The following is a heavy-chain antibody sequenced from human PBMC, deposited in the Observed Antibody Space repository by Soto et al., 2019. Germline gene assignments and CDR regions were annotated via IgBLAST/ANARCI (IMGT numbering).Heavy chain of an antibody. J-gene: IGHJ4*02. V-gene: IGHV4-31*03. Sequence: QVQLQESGPGLVKPSQTLSLTCTVSGGSISSGGYYWSWIRQHPGKGLEWIGYIYYSGSTYYNPSLKSRVTISVDTSKNQFSLKLSSVTAADTAVYYCARECVGTVTTRVDYFDYWCQGTLVTVSS. CDR1: GGSISSGGYY. D-gene: IGHD4-17*01. CDR2: IYYSGST. CDR3: ARECVGTVTTRVDYFDY.